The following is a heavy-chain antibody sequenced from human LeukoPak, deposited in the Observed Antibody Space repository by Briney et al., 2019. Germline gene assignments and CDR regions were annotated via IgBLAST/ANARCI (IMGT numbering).Heavy chain of an antibody. D-gene: IGHD6-19*01. CDR3: AGGGSGPLYFFDY. J-gene: IGHJ4*02. CDR1: GGSFSGHY. V-gene: IGHV4-34*01. Sequence: SETLSLTCAVSGGSFSGHYWSWIRQSPGKGLEWIGEINHSGSTNYNPSLKSRVTISVDTSKNQFSLKLTSVTAADTAVYYCAGGGSGPLYFFDYWGQGTLVTVSS. CDR2: INHSGST.